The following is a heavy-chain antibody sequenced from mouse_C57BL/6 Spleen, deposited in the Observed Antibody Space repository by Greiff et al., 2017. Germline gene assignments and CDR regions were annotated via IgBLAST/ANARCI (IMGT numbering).Heavy chain of an antibody. CDR2: IRNKANGYTT. J-gene: IGHJ2*01. D-gene: IGHD1-1*01. CDR1: GFTFTDYY. CDR3: ARVNYGSSYFDY. Sequence: EVQRVESGGGLVQPGGSLSLSCAASGFTFTDYYMSWVRQPPGKALEWLGFIRNKANGYTTEYSASVKGQFTISRDNSKIILYLQMNALRAEDSATYYCARVNYGSSYFDYWGQGTTLTVSS. V-gene: IGHV7-3*01.